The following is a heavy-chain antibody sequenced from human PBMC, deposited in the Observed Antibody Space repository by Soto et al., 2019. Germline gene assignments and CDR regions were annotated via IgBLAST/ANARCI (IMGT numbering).Heavy chain of an antibody. CDR2: TYYRSKWYN. D-gene: IGHD3-10*01. CDR3: SRVSITSTDGRLGMEV. Sequence: SQTLSLTCAISGDSVSSNSAAWNWIRQSPSRGLEWLGRTYYRSKWYNDYAVSVKSRITLNPDTSKNQFSLQLNSVTPEDAAVYYCSRVSITSTDGRLGMEVWGQGTTVT. V-gene: IGHV6-1*01. J-gene: IGHJ6*02. CDR1: GDSVSSNSAA.